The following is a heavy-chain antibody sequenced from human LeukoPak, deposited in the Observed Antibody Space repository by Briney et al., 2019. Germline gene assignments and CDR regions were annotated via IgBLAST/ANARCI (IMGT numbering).Heavy chain of an antibody. D-gene: IGHD3-10*01. CDR2: INHSGSA. Sequence: SETLSLTCAVYGGSFSDYYWSWIRQPTGKGLEWIGEINHSGSANYNPSLKSRVTISVDTSKNQFSLKVNSVTAAATAVYYFAICFKVNYVGWFGEENYTNSMAVWGKGPTATV. CDR1: GGSFSDYY. V-gene: IGHV4-34*01. CDR3: AICFKVNYVGWFGEENYTNSMAV. J-gene: IGHJ6*03.